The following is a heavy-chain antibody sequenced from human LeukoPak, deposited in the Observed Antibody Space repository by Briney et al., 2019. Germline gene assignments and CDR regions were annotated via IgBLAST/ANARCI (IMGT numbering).Heavy chain of an antibody. Sequence: ASVKVSCKASGYTFTGYYMHWVRHAPAQGLEWMGWINPNGGGTNYAQKFHGRATTTRHTSTSTAYLQLSRLRSDGTAVYYCAIDLCDIVGARSAEYFQHCGQGCLVTVSS. J-gene: IGHJ1*01. CDR3: AIDLCDIVGARSAEYFQH. V-gene: IGHV1-2*02. D-gene: IGHD1-26*01. CDR2: INPNGGGT. CDR1: GYTFTGYY.